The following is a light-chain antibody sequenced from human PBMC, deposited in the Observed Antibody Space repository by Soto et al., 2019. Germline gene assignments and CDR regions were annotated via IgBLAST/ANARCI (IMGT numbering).Light chain of an antibody. V-gene: IGKV1-17*03. CDR1: QDISNF. CDR3: QQYDDLPIT. Sequence: IQMTQSPSAMSASVGDRVTITCRASQDISNFLAWFQQKPGKVPRRLVYATSSLQSGVPSRFRGSGSGTEFSFYITSLQPEDVATYYCQQYDDLPITFGQGTRLEI. J-gene: IGKJ5*01. CDR2: ATS.